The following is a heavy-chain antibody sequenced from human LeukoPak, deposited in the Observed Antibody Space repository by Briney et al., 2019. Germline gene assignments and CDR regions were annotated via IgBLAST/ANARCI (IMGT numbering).Heavy chain of an antibody. CDR2: INSDGGST. Sequence: PGGSLTLSCTASGFTFSSYWMHWVRQAPRQGLAGVSRINSDGGSTSYADSAKGRFTISRDNAKNTLYLQRNSLRAEDTAVYYCARRIQGMAPYYFDYWGQGTLVTVSS. CDR1: GFTFSSYW. J-gene: IGHJ4*02. D-gene: IGHD5-24*01. CDR3: ARRIQGMAPYYFDY. V-gene: IGHV3-74*01.